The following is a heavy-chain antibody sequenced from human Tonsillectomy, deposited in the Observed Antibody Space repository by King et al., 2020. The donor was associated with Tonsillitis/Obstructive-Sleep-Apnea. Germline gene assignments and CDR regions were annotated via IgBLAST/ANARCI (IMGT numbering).Heavy chain of an antibody. D-gene: IGHD2-2*01. CDR2: INTNTGNP. CDR3: ARDEEIPVASYYYHYMDV. V-gene: IGHV7-4-1*02. J-gene: IGHJ6*03. CDR1: GYTFTDYP. Sequence: VQLVESGSELKKPGASVKVSCKASGYTFTDYPMNWVRQAPGQGLEWMGWINTNTGNPTYAQGFTGRFVFSLDTSVGTAYLQISSLKAEDTAVYYCARDEEIPVASYYYHYMDVWGKGTTVTVSS.